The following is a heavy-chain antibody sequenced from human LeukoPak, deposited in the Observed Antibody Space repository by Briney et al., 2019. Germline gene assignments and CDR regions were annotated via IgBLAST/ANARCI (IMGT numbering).Heavy chain of an antibody. D-gene: IGHD5-24*01. Sequence: PSETLSLTCTVSGGSISSYYWSWIRHPPGKGLEWIGYINNSGNTNYNPSLKSRVTISVDTSKNQFSLKLSSVTAADTAVYYCAKDVRGGPMARDGSVQHWGQGTLVTVSS. J-gene: IGHJ1*01. CDR2: INNSGNT. V-gene: IGHV4-4*08. CDR1: GGSISSYY. CDR3: AKDVRGGPMARDGSVQH.